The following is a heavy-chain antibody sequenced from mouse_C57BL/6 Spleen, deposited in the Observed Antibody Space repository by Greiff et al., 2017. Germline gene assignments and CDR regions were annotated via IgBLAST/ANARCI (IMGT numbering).Heavy chain of an antibody. V-gene: IGHV1-69*01. CDR3: ARDYGSSLDY. D-gene: IGHD1-1*01. J-gene: IGHJ2*01. CDR1: GYTFTSYW. CDR2: IDPSDSYT. Sequence: QVQLQQPGAELVMPGASVKLSCKASGYTFTSYWMHWVKQRPGQGLEWIGEIDPSDSYTNYNGKFKGKATLTADKSSSTAYMQLSSLTSEDSAVYFCARDYGSSLDYWGQGTTLTVSS.